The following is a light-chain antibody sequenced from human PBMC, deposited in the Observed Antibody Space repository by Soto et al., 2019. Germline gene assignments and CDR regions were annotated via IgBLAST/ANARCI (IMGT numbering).Light chain of an antibody. CDR1: QSIFYSSNNKNY. CDR3: QQYYSSPTWT. Sequence: DIVMTQSPDSLAVSLGERATINCKSSQSIFYSSNNKNYLAWYQQKPGQPPKLLIYWASTRKSGVPDRFSGSGSGTDFTLTISSLQAEDVAVYHCQQYYSSPTWTFGQGTKVEIK. J-gene: IGKJ1*01. V-gene: IGKV4-1*01. CDR2: WAS.